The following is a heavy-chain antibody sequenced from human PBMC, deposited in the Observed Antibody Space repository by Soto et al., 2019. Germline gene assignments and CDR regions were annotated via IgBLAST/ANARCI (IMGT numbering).Heavy chain of an antibody. CDR2: IVVGSGNT. V-gene: IGHV1-58*02. J-gene: IGHJ5*02. Sequence: ASVKVSCKASGFTFSSSAIQWVRQARGQRLEWIGWIVVGSGNTKYAQKFQERLTMTRDMSTSTAYMELSSLRSEDTAVYYCAADMAPTDMYNWFDPWGQGTLVTVSS. D-gene: IGHD1-1*01. CDR1: GFTFSSSA. CDR3: AADMAPTDMYNWFDP.